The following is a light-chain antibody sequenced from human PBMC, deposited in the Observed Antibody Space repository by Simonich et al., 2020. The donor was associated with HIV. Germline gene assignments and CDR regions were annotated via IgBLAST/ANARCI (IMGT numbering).Light chain of an antibody. V-gene: IGLV2-14*03. CDR1: TSSVGIYNY. CDR2: DVT. Sequence: QSALTQPASVSASPGQSITISSPGTTSSVGIYNYVSWNQHHPGKAPKLMIYDVTKRPSGVSNRFSGSKSGNTASLTISGLQAEDEADYYCNSYTSGTTFWVFGGGTKLTVL. J-gene: IGLJ3*02. CDR3: NSYTSGTTFWV.